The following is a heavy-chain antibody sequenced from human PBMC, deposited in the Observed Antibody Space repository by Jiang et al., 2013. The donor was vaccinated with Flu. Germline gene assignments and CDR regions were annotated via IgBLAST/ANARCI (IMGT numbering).Heavy chain of an antibody. J-gene: IGHJ4*02. CDR1: GGTFSSYA. CDR2: IIPILGIA. V-gene: IGHV1-69*04. D-gene: IGHD3-10*01. Sequence: SGAEVKKPGSSVKVSCKASGGTFSSYAISWVRQAPGQGLEWMGRIIPILGIANYAQKFQGRVTITADKSTSTAYMELSSLRSEDTAVYYCARDLRGYGSGPYYFDYWGQGTLVTVSS. CDR3: ARDLRGYGSGPYYFDY.